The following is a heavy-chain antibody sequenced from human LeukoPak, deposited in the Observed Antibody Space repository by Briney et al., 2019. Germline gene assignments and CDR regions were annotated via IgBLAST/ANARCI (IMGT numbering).Heavy chain of an antibody. V-gene: IGHV3-30*18. CDR1: GFTFSSYG. J-gene: IGHJ4*02. CDR2: ISYGGSNR. D-gene: IGHD4-17*01. Sequence: PGGSLRLSCAASGFTFSSYGMHWVRQAPGKGLEWVAVISYGGSNRYYADSVKGRFTISRDNSKNTLYLQMNSLRAEDTAVYYCAKSGYVDYGDYVRIKYFDYWGQGTLVTVSS. CDR3: AKSGYVDYGDYVRIKYFDY.